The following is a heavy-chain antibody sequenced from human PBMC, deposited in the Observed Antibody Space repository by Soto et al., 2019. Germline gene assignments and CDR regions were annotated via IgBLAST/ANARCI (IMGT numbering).Heavy chain of an antibody. Sequence: QEQLVQSGAEVKKPGSSVKVSCKDSGGLFSSFAISWVRQAPGQGLEWMGGIIPVFGTTNYAQKFQGRVTITADEPTNTAYRERSSLTSDDTAMYYCARVGGPYVWFNEFWGQGTQVTVPS. CDR3: ARVGGPYVWFNEF. CDR1: GGLFSSFA. J-gene: IGHJ4*02. V-gene: IGHV1-69*01. D-gene: IGHD3-16*01. CDR2: IIPVFGTT.